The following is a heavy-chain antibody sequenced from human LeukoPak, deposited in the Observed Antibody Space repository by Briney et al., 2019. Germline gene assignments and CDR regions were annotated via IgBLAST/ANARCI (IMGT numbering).Heavy chain of an antibody. D-gene: IGHD6-13*01. CDR1: GGSFSGYY. J-gene: IGHJ4*02. V-gene: IGHV4-34*01. Sequence: SETLSLTCAVYGGSFSGYYWSWIRQPPGKGLEWIGEINHSGSTNYNPSLKSRVTISVDTSKNQFSLKLSSVTAADTAVYYCARVGYSSSWGPFDYWGQGTLVTVSS. CDR3: ARVGYSSSWGPFDY. CDR2: INHSGST.